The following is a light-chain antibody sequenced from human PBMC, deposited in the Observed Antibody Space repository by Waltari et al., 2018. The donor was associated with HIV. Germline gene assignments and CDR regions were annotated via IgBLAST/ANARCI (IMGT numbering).Light chain of an antibody. J-gene: IGLJ3*02. CDR2: EDS. CDR1: ALPKKY. V-gene: IGLV3-10*01. CDR3: FSTDNVGDPCV. Sequence: SYELTQPPSVSVSPGQTARITCSGDALPKKYAYWYQLKSGQAPMLVIYEDSKRPSGIPERFSGTSSGTMATLTISGAQVEDEADYYCFSTDNVGDPCVFGEGTKVTVL.